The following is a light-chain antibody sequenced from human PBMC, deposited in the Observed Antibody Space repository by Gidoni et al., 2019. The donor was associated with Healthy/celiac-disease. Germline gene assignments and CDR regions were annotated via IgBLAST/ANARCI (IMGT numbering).Light chain of an antibody. CDR1: QNISSY. CDR2: AAS. Sequence: DIQMTQYPSSLSASVGDRVTITCRASQNISSYLNWYQQKPGKAPKLLIYAASSLQSGVPSMCSGSGSGTVFTLTSSSLPAEDFATYYCQQSYRTPYTFGQGTKLEIK. V-gene: IGKV1-39*01. CDR3: QQSYRTPYT. J-gene: IGKJ2*01.